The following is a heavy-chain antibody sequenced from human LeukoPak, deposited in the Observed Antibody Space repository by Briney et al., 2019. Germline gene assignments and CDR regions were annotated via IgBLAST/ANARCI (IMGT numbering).Heavy chain of an antibody. D-gene: IGHD2-2*02. CDR1: GYSFTSYG. Sequence: ASVKVSCKASGYSFTSYGISWVRQAPGQGLEWMGWISTYNGNTNYAQKLQGRVTMTTDTSMSTAYMELRSLRSDDTAVYYCARVREYQLLYGWYYFDYRGQGTLVTVSS. V-gene: IGHV1-18*01. CDR2: ISTYNGNT. J-gene: IGHJ4*02. CDR3: ARVREYQLLYGWYYFDY.